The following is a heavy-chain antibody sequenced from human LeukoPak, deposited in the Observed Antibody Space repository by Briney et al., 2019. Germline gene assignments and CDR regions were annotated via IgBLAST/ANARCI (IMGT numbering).Heavy chain of an antibody. Sequence: GGSLRLSCAASGFTFDDYGMSWVRQAPGKGLEWVSGINWNGGSTGYADSVKGRFTISRDNAKNSLYLQMNSLRAEDTAVYYCAKDIEPCSSTSCYSAFDIWGQGTMVTVSS. J-gene: IGHJ3*02. CDR1: GFTFDDYG. D-gene: IGHD2-2*01. CDR3: AKDIEPCSSTSCYSAFDI. V-gene: IGHV3-20*04. CDR2: INWNGGST.